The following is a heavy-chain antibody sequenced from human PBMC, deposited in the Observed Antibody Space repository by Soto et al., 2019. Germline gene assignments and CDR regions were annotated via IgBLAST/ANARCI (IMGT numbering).Heavy chain of an antibody. D-gene: IGHD4-4*01. CDR2: INHSGST. Sequence: PSETLSLTCAVYGGSFSGYYWSWIRQPPGKGLEWIGEINHSGSTNYNPSLKSRVTISVDTSKNQFSLKLSSVTAADTAVYYCAKNDYSNYEANYYYYGMDVWGQGTTVTVSS. CDR1: GGSFSGYY. J-gene: IGHJ6*02. CDR3: AKNDYSNYEANYYYYGMDV. V-gene: IGHV4-34*01.